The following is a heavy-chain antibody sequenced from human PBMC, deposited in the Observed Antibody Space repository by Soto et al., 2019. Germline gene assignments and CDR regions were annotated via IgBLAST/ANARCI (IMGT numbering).Heavy chain of an antibody. CDR3: ARDLGFCSSTSCYPYFDP. D-gene: IGHD2-2*01. CDR2: IYYGGNT. V-gene: IGHV4-59*12. CDR1: GGSISSFY. Sequence: TLSLTCTVSGGSISSFYWSWIRQHPGKGLEWIGYIYYGGNTNYNPSLKSRLTISVDTSKNQFSLKLSSVTAADTAVYYCARDLGFCSSTSCYPYFDPWGQGTLVTVSS. J-gene: IGHJ5*02.